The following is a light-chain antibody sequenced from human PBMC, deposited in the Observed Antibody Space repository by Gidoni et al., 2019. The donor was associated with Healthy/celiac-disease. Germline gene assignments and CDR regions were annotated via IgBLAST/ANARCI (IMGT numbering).Light chain of an antibody. Sequence: DSQMSQSPSSLSASVGDRVTITCRASQSNSSYLNWYQQKPGKAPKLLIYAASSLQSGVPSRFSGSGSGTDFTLTISSLQHEDFATYYCQQSYSTPQNTFXQXTKLEIK. CDR3: QQSYSTPQNT. CDR1: QSNSSY. J-gene: IGKJ2*01. V-gene: IGKV1-39*01. CDR2: AAS.